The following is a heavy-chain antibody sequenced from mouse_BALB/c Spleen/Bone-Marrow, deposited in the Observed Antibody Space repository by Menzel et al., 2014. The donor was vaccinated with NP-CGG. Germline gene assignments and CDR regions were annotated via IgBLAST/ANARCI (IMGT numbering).Heavy chain of an antibody. J-gene: IGHJ4*01. V-gene: IGHV1S135*01. D-gene: IGHD2-12*01. CDR1: GYAFTNYN. CDR3: ARELSRAMDY. Sequence: EVQLQQSGPELVKPGASVKVSCKASGYAFTNYNMFWVKQSHGKSLERIGYIDPYSGGTNYNQEFKGKATLTVDKSSSTAYMHLNSLTSEDSAVYYCARELSRAMDYWGQGNSVTVSS. CDR2: IDPYSGGT.